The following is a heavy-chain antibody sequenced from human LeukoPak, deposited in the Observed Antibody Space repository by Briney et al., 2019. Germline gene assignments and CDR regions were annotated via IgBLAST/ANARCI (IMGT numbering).Heavy chain of an antibody. J-gene: IGHJ4*02. CDR3: ARDLEHCLNIICSNSAY. CDR2: INPNSGGT. D-gene: IGHD1-7*01. Sequence: VASVKVSCKASGYTFTGYYMHWVRQAPGQGLEWMGWINPNSGGTIYAQKFQGRVTMTRDTSISTGYMELSSLRSDDTAVYYCARDLEHCLNIICSNSAYWGQGTLVTVSS. V-gene: IGHV1-2*02. CDR1: GYTFTGYY.